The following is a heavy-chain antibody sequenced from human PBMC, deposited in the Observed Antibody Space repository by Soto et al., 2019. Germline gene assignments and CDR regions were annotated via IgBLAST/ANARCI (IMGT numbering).Heavy chain of an antibody. CDR3: ARDPARGGGSYLGYFDY. CDR1: GGSIRSGGNY. V-gene: IGHV4-30-4*01. J-gene: IGHJ4*02. CDR2: IYYRGST. Sequence: SETLSLTCTVSGGSIRSGGNYWSWIRQTPGKGLEWIGYIYYRGSTYYNQSLKSRVTISVDTSMNQFSLTLTSVTAADTAVYYCARDPARGGGSYLGYFDYWGQGTPVTVSS. D-gene: IGHD1-26*01.